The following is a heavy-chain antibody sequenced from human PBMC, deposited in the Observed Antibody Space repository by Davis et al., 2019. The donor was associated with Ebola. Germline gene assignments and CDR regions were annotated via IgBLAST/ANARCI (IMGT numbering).Heavy chain of an antibody. Sequence: SETLSLTCTVSGGSISSYYWSWIRQPPGKGLEWIGYIHDNGDTKSNPSLKSRVTISVDTSKNKFSLKLNSVTAADTAVFYCARSNYGSGSYDSWGQGALVTVSS. CDR1: GGSISSYY. V-gene: IGHV4-59*01. J-gene: IGHJ5*01. D-gene: IGHD3-10*01. CDR2: IHDNGDT. CDR3: ARSNYGSGSYDS.